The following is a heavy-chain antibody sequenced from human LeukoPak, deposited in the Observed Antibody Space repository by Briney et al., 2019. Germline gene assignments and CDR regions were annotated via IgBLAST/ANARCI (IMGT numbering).Heavy chain of an antibody. CDR1: GGSISSGGYY. CDR3: ARGRIDCSSTSCYGGKNWFDP. D-gene: IGHD2-2*01. V-gene: IGHV4-39*07. CDR2: MHYSGST. J-gene: IGHJ5*02. Sequence: SETLSLTCTVSGGSISSGGYYWGWIRQPPGKGLEWIGSMHYSGSTYYNPSLKSRVTISVDRSKNQFSLKLSSVTAADTAVYYCARGRIDCSSTSCYGGKNWFDPWGQGTLVTVSS.